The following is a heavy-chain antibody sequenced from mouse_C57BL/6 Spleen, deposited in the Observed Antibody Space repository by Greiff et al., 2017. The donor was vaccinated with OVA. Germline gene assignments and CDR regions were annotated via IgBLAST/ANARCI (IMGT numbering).Heavy chain of an antibody. Sequence: QVQLQQPGAELVKPGASVKLSCKASGYTFTSYWMHWVKQRPGQGLEWIGMIHPNSGSTNYNEKFKSKATLTVDKSSSTAYMQISSLTSEDSAVYYCAREDWDWFAYWGQGTLVTVSA. V-gene: IGHV1-64*01. CDR1: GYTFTSYW. CDR3: AREDWDWFAY. CDR2: IHPNSGST. J-gene: IGHJ3*01. D-gene: IGHD4-1*01.